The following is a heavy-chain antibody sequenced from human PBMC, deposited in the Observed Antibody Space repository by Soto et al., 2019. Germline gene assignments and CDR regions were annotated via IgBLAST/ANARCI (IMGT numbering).Heavy chain of an antibody. CDR3: ASVPDY. V-gene: IGHV4-4*02. J-gene: IGHJ4*01. CDR2: ISHGGNT. D-gene: IGHD2-2*01. Sequence: SETLSLTCAVSGDSISSRNWWSWVRQPPGKGLEWIGEISHGGNTNYNPSLQSRVTISVDKSKNQFSLKLSSVTAADTAVYYCASVPDYWGQGILVTVSS. CDR1: GDSISSRNW.